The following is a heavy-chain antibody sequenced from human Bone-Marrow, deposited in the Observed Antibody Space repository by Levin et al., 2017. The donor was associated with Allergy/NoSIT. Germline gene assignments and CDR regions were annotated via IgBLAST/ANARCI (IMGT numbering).Heavy chain of an antibody. V-gene: IGHV4-39*07. J-gene: IGHJ4*02. Sequence: SQTLSLTCTVSGGSISNSRYYWGWIRQPPGKGLEWIGSIYYSGITYYNPSLKSRVTISVDTPKNQFSLKINSVTAADTATYYCASTFGVVSNNFDYWGQVTLVTVSS. CDR1: GGSISNSRYY. CDR3: ASTFGVVSNNFDY. CDR2: IYYSGIT. D-gene: IGHD3-3*01.